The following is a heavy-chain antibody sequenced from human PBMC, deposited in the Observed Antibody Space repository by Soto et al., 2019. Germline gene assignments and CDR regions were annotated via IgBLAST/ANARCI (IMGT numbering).Heavy chain of an antibody. Sequence: ASVKVSCKASGYTFTGYYMHWVRQAPGQGLEWMGWINPNSGGTNYAQKFQGWVTMTRDTSISTAYMELSRLRSDDTAVYYCARGSSGYDFGMDVWGQGTTVTVSS. CDR3: ARGSSGYDFGMDV. J-gene: IGHJ6*02. V-gene: IGHV1-2*04. D-gene: IGHD5-12*01. CDR1: GYTFTGYY. CDR2: INPNSGGT.